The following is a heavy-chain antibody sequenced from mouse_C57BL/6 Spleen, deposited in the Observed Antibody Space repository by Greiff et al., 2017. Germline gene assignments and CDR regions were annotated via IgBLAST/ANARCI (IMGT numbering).Heavy chain of an antibody. CDR1: GYTFTSYW. J-gene: IGHJ2*01. CDR3: ARSGGSSYYCDY. CDR2: IDPSDSET. V-gene: IGHV1-52*01. D-gene: IGHD1-1*01. Sequence: QVQLQQPGAELVRPGSSVKLSCKASGYTFTSYWMHWVKQRPIQGLEWIGNIDPSDSETHYNQKFKDKATLTVDKSSSTAYMQLSSLTSEDSAVYYCARSGGSSYYCDYWGQGTTLTVSS.